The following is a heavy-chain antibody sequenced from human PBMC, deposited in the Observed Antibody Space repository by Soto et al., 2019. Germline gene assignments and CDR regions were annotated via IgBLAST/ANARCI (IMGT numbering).Heavy chain of an antibody. V-gene: IGHV3-33*01. Sequence: GGSLRLSCAVSGFSFSTYAMHWVRQAPGKGLEWLAIIWFDGVKEYYAESVRGRFTISIDNSKNTVFLQVDTVGAEDSALYYCPRATFDVWGQGTTVTVSS. J-gene: IGHJ6*02. CDR2: IWFDGVKE. CDR1: GFSFSTYA. CDR3: PRATFDV.